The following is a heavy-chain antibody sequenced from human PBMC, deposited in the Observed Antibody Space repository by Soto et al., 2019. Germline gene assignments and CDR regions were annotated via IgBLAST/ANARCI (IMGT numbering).Heavy chain of an antibody. Sequence: EVQLVESGGGLVQPGGSLRLSCAASGFTFNAYWMTWVRQAPGKGLEWVANINRDGTEKNYVDSVKGRFTVSRDNAKNSLHLQMYSLRAEDTAVYYCVRDRTEYGSYGSSYYDVFDIWGQGTKVTVS. CDR1: GFTFNAYW. V-gene: IGHV3-7*05. D-gene: IGHD6-6*01. CDR3: VRDRTEYGSYGSSYYDVFDI. J-gene: IGHJ3*02. CDR2: INRDGTEK.